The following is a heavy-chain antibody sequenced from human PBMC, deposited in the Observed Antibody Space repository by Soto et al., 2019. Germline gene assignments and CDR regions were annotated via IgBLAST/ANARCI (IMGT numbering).Heavy chain of an antibody. CDR2: IYFSGGT. V-gene: IGHV4-31*03. CDR1: GGSISSGGYY. Sequence: QVQLQESGPGLVKPSQTLSLTCTVSGGSISSGGYYWSWIRQHPGKGLEWIGYIYFSGGTYYNPSLKSRVTISVDTSKNQFSLKLSSVTAADTAVYYCARSPHIQLWSYPSDYWGQGTLVTVSS. CDR3: ARSPHIQLWSYPSDY. D-gene: IGHD5-18*01. J-gene: IGHJ4*02.